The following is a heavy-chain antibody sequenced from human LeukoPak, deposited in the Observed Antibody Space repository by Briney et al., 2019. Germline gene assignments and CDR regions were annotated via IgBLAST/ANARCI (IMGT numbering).Heavy chain of an antibody. V-gene: IGHV3-48*03. CDR3: ARDLYSTWFAFDS. D-gene: IGHD6-13*01. CDR1: GFTFGDFA. J-gene: IGHJ4*02. Sequence: PGGSLRLSCTASGFTFGDFALSCVRQAPGKGLEWVSYISSSGNTIYYADSVKGRFTISRDNAKNSLYLQMNSLRAEDAAVYYCARDLYSTWFAFDSWGQGTLVTVSS. CDR2: ISSSGNTI.